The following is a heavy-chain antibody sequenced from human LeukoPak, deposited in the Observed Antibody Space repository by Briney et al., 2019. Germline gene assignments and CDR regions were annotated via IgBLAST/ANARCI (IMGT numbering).Heavy chain of an antibody. V-gene: IGHV1-69*05. CDR3: ARDQVDPASPPDFDY. CDR1: GGTFSSYA. D-gene: IGHD2-15*01. Sequence: SVKVSCKASGGTFSSYAISWLRQAPGQGLEWMGRIIPIFGTANYAQKFQGRVTITTDEPTSTAYMELSGLRSEDTAVYYCARDQVDPASPPDFDYWGQGTLVTVSS. J-gene: IGHJ4*02. CDR2: IIPIFGTA.